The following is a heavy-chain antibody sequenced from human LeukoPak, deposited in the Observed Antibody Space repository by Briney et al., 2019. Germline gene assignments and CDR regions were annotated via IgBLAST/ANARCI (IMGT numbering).Heavy chain of an antibody. CDR1: GYSISSGYY. D-gene: IGHD3-22*01. Sequence: SETLPLTCTVSGYSISSGYYWGWIRQPPGKGLEWIGSIYHSGSTYYNPSLKSRVTISVDTSKNQFSLKLSSVTAADTAVYYCARDYYDSSGYHYYFDYWGQGTLVTVSS. CDR3: ARDYYDSSGYHYYFDY. CDR2: IYHSGST. J-gene: IGHJ4*02. V-gene: IGHV4-38-2*02.